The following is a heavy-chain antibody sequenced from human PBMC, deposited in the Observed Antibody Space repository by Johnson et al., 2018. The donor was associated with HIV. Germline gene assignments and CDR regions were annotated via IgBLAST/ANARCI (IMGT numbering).Heavy chain of an antibody. J-gene: IGHJ3*02. D-gene: IGHD1-26*01. CDR1: GFTFDDYG. CDR2: SNWNGGST. CDR3: ARGVGPYPEGAFDI. Sequence: VQLVESGGGVVRPGGSLRLSCAASGFTFDDYGMSWVRQAPGKGLEWVSGSNWNGGSTGYADSVKGRFTISRDNAKNALYLQMNSLRAEDTALYSCARGVGPYPEGAFDIWGQGTKVTVSS. V-gene: IGHV3-20*04.